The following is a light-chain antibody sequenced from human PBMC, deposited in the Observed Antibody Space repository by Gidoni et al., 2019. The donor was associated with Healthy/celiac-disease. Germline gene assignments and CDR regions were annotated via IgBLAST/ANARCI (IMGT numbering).Light chain of an antibody. Sequence: DIQMTQSPSSLSASVGDRVTITCRASQGIRHELGWYQQKQGKAPKRLIYAATSLQSGVPTRCGSSASGAEFPLTISSLQPEDFATYCWLQHNRYARTFGQGTKVEIK. CDR1: QGIRHE. CDR2: AAT. CDR3: LQHNRYART. J-gene: IGKJ1*01. V-gene: IGKV1-17*01.